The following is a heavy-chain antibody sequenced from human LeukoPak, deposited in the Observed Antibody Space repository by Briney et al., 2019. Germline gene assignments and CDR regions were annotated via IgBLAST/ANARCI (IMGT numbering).Heavy chain of an antibody. CDR2: IYYSGST. J-gene: IGHJ4*02. Sequence: SETLSLTCTVSGGSISSGGYYWSWIRQPPGKGLEWIGYIYYSGSTNYNPSLKSRVTISVDTSKNQFSLKLSSVTAADTAVYYCARSPGGGRVDYWGQGTLVTVSS. V-gene: IGHV4-61*08. CDR1: GGSISSGGYY. CDR3: ARSPGGGRVDY. D-gene: IGHD2-15*01.